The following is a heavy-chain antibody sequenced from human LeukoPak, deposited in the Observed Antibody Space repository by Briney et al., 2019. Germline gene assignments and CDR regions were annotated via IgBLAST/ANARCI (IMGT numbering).Heavy chain of an antibody. CDR2: LSGSGGAT. CDR1: GFTFSSYR. V-gene: IGHV3-23*01. Sequence: PGGSLRLSCAASGFTFSSYRMHWVRQAPGKGLEWVAGLSGSGGATDYADSVKGRFTISRDNFKNTVYLQMNTLRAEDTAVYYCAKRLTETNYNGMDVWGQGTTVTVSS. J-gene: IGHJ6*02. D-gene: IGHD4-11*01. CDR3: AKRLTETNYNGMDV.